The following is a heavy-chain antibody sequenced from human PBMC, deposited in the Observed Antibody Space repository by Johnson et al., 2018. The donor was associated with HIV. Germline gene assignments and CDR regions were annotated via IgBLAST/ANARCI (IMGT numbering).Heavy chain of an antibody. D-gene: IGHD3-16*01. V-gene: IGHV3-13*04. J-gene: IGHJ3*02. CDR2: IGTAGDT. CDR3: ARDPGWGAFDM. Sequence: EVQLVESGGGLIQTGGSLRLSCAASGFTVSNYDMHWVRQATGKGLEWVSAIGTAGDTYYADSVRGRFTISRDSAQNSLYLQMNTLRAEDTAIYYCARDPGWGAFDMWGQGTLVTVSS. CDR1: GFTVSNYD.